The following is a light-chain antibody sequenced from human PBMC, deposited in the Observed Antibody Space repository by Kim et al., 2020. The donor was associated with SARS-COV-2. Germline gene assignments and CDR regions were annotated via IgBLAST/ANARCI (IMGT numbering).Light chain of an antibody. J-gene: IGKJ2*01. CDR2: LAS. CDR1: ENIGNW. Sequence: DIQMTQSPSTLSASVGDRVTITCRASENIGNWLAWYQQKPGRAPSLLIYLASTLESGVPSRFSGTGSGTVFSLSITSLQPDDFATYYCQHYSSFPYIFGQGTNLE. CDR3: QHYSSFPYI. V-gene: IGKV1-5*03.